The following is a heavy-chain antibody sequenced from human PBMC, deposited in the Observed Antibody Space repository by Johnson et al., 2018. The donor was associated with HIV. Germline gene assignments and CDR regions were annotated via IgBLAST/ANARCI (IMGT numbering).Heavy chain of an antibody. V-gene: IGHV3-30*03. CDR3: ASAYTANI. CDR1: GFTFSNYG. Sequence: QVQLVESGGGVVQPGGSLRLSCAASGFTFSNYGMHWVRQAPGKGLEWVAVISYDGSNEYFADSVKGRFTISRDNSNNTLYLQMHSLRAEDTAVYYCASAYTANIWGQGTKVTVSS. D-gene: IGHD2-21*02. CDR2: ISYDGSNE. J-gene: IGHJ3*02.